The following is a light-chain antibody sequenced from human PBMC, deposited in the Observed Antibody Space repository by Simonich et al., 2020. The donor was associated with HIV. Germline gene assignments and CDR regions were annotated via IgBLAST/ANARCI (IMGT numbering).Light chain of an antibody. CDR3: QQYYSTPFT. V-gene: IGKV4-1*01. CDR2: WAS. J-gene: IGKJ3*01. CDR1: QSVLHSSNNNNW. Sequence: DIVMTQSPDSLSVSLGERATINCKSIQSVLHSSNNNNWLAWYQQKPGQSPKLLIYWASTRESGVHDLFSGSGSGTDFTLTISSLQAEDVAVYYCQQYYSTPFTFGPGTKVDIK.